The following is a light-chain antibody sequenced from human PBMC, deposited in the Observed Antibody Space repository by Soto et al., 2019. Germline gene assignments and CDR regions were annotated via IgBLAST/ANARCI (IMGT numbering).Light chain of an antibody. CDR2: GAS. Sequence: EIVLTQSPGTLSLSPGERGTLSCKASQSVTSSYLAWYQQKPGQAPRLLIYGASTRATGIPERFSGSGSGTDFTLTISRLEPEDFAVYYCQQYGNSFTFGPGTKVDIK. V-gene: IGKV3-20*01. CDR3: QQYGNSFT. J-gene: IGKJ3*01. CDR1: QSVTSSY.